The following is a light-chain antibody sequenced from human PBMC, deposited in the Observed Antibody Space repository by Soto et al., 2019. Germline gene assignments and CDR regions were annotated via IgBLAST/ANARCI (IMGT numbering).Light chain of an antibody. V-gene: IGKV1D-12*01. CDR2: AAS. Sequence: DIQMTQSPSSVSASVGDRVSITCRASQGIRSWLAWYQQRPGKAPKLLISAASSLQSAVPSRFSGSGSGTDFTLTISSLQPDDFATYYCQQSDTFPATFGGGTKVEIK. CDR3: QQSDTFPAT. J-gene: IGKJ4*01. CDR1: QGIRSW.